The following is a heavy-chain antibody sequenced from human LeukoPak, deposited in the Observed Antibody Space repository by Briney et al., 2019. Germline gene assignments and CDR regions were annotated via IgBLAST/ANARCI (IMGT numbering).Heavy chain of an antibody. J-gene: IGHJ4*02. Sequence: GASVKVSCKASGYTFTGYYMHWVRQAPGQGLEWMGWINPNSGGTNYAQNFQGRVTMTRDTSISAAYIEVGRLRSDDTAVYYCARGYCSGGSCPFDYWGQGTLVTVSS. V-gene: IGHV1-2*02. CDR1: GYTFTGYY. CDR2: INPNSGGT. D-gene: IGHD2-15*01. CDR3: ARGYCSGGSCPFDY.